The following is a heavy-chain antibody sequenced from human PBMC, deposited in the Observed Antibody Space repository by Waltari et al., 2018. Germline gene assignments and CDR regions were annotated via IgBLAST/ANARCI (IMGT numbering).Heavy chain of an antibody. CDR3: TRRFFNYYWYGMDV. J-gene: IGHJ6*02. CDR2: INQEGSAK. CDR1: GFTLNSHW. D-gene: IGHD3-3*01. Sequence: EVQLVESGGGLVQPGGSLRISCAASGFTLNSHWMSWVRQAPGKGLEWVANINQEGSAKFYLDSGRGRFTVSRDNTQSSLFLQMNSLTAEDTAVYYCTRRFFNYYWYGMDVLGQGTTVAVSS. V-gene: IGHV3-7*03.